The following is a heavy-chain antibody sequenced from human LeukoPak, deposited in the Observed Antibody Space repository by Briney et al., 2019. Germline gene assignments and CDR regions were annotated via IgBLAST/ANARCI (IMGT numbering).Heavy chain of an antibody. D-gene: IGHD4-17*01. CDR3: ARQGVLTTVTIASYPFNAFDI. CDR1: GYSFTSYW. CDR2: IYPGDSDT. Sequence: GESLKISCEGSGYSFTSYWIGWVRQMPGKGLEWMGIIYPGDSDTRYSPSFQGQVTISADKSISTAYLQWSSLKASDTAMYYCARQGVLTTVTIASYPFNAFDIWGQGTMVTVSS. V-gene: IGHV5-51*01. J-gene: IGHJ3*02.